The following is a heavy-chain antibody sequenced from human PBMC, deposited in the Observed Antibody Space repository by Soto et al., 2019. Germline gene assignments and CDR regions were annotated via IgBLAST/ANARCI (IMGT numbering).Heavy chain of an antibody. CDR2: IKHDGSEK. D-gene: IGHD3-9*01. V-gene: IGHV3-7*01. Sequence: PGGSLRLSCAASGFTFSIYWMNWVRQAPGKGLEWVASIKHDGSEKYYVDSVKGRFTVSRDNAKNSLFLQMNSLRAEDTAVYYCARALILTGYYIHDAFDIWGQGTMVTVSS. J-gene: IGHJ3*02. CDR1: GFTFSIYW. CDR3: ARALILTGYYIHDAFDI.